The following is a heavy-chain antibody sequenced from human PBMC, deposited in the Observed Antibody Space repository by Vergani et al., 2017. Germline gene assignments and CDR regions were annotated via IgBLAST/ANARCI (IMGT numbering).Heavy chain of an antibody. Sequence: VQLLESGGGVVRPGASLRLSCVASGFNFDDYGMSWVRRAPGKGLEWVSGTNWSGGTEDYADSVKGRFTVSRDNAKNSLYLQMDKLRPEDTAFYYCARVNTSGWFEDYWGQGTLVTVSS. CDR1: GFNFDDYG. CDR3: ARVNTSGWFEDY. J-gene: IGHJ4*02. D-gene: IGHD6-19*01. V-gene: IGHV3-20*04. CDR2: TNWSGGTE.